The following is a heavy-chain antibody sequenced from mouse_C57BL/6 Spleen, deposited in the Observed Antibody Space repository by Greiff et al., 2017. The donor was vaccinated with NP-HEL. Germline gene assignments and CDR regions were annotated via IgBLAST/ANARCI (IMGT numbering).Heavy chain of an antibody. Sequence: EVQLQQSGPELVKPGASVKISCKASGYTFTDYYMNWVKQSHGKSLEWIGDINPNNGGTSYNQKFKGKATLTVDKSSSTAYMELRSLTSEDSAVYYCARTSYYSNWDWYFDVWGTGTTVTVSS. D-gene: IGHD2-5*01. CDR3: ARTSYYSNWDWYFDV. J-gene: IGHJ1*03. CDR2: INPNNGGT. CDR1: GYTFTDYY. V-gene: IGHV1-26*01.